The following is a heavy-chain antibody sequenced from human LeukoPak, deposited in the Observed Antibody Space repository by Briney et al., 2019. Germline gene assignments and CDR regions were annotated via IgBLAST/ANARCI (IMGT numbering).Heavy chain of an antibody. Sequence: ASVKVSCKASGYTFTGYYMHWVRQAPGQGLEWMGWINPNSGGTNYAQKFQGRVTMTRDTSISTAYMELSRLRSDDTAVYYCARGGYSSSWSLRYNWFDPWGQGTLVTVSS. CDR1: GYTFTGYY. CDR3: ARGGYSSSWSLRYNWFDP. J-gene: IGHJ5*02. CDR2: INPNSGGT. D-gene: IGHD6-13*01. V-gene: IGHV1-2*02.